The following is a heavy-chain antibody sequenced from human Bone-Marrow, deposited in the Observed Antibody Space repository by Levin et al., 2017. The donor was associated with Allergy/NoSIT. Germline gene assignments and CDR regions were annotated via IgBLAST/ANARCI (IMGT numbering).Heavy chain of an antibody. CDR1: GLTFSTYA. Sequence: GGSLRLSCVASGLTFSTYAMTWVRQTPETGLEWVSTIGGSGGSTFYADSVKGRFIISRDNSKNTLYLQMNSLRPADTARYFCAGTRDWNRFKSNDGYWGQGTLVTVSS. CDR3: AGTRDWNRFKSNDGY. V-gene: IGHV3-23*01. CDR2: IGGSGGST. J-gene: IGHJ4*02. D-gene: IGHD1-1*01.